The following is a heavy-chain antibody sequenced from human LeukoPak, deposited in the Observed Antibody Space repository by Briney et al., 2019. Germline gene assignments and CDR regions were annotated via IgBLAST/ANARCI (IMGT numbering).Heavy chain of an antibody. CDR2: INHSESA. J-gene: IGHJ4*02. CDR3: ARARRDSGYYKVDY. V-gene: IGHV4-34*01. CDR1: GGSLSGSY. D-gene: IGHD3-3*01. Sequence: SETLSLTCAVYGGSLSGSYWSWIRQPPGKGLEWIGEINHSESANYNPSLKSRVTLSIDKSKNQFSLNVNSVTAADTAVYYCARARRDSGYYKVDYWGQGTLVTVSS.